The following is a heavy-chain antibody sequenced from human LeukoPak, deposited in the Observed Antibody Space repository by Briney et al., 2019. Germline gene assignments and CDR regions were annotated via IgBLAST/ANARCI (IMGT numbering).Heavy chain of an antibody. D-gene: IGHD4-17*01. Sequence: GASVTVSFTASGYTFTIYGISWVRQAPGQGLEWMGWISAYNGNTNYAQKLQGRVTMTTDTSTSTAYMELRSLRSDDTAVYYCAREYGDYAHWFDPWGQGTLVTVSS. CDR3: AREYGDYAHWFDP. CDR1: GYTFTIYG. J-gene: IGHJ5*02. V-gene: IGHV1-18*01. CDR2: ISAYNGNT.